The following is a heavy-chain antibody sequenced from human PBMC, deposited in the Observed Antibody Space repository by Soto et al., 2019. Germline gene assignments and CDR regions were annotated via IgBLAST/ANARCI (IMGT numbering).Heavy chain of an antibody. CDR3: ARQGSGGSCYGGNVDCESCYCYGIDV. J-gene: IGHJ6*02. D-gene: IGHD2-15*01. CDR1: YSCANLW. Sequence: YSCANLWISRVSQKKGKGQWWMGRIDRSGFDTNYSPSFQGHVTISADKSISTAYLQWSSLKASDTAMYYCARQGSGGSCYGGNVDCESCYCYGIDVWGQGTTVTVSS. V-gene: IGHV5-10-1*01. CDR2: IDRSGFDT.